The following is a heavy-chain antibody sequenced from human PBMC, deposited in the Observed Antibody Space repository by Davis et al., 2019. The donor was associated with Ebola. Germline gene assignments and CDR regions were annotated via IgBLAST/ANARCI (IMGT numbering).Heavy chain of an antibody. CDR3: ARDGDYRPFDY. Sequence: ASAQISCNASGYTFTSYGISWVRQAPGQGLEWMGWISAYNGNTSYAQKLQGRVTMTTDTSTSTAYMELRSLRSDDTAVYYCARDGDYRPFDYWGQGTLVTVSS. D-gene: IGHD4-11*01. V-gene: IGHV1-18*01. J-gene: IGHJ4*02. CDR1: GYTFTSYG. CDR2: ISAYNGNT.